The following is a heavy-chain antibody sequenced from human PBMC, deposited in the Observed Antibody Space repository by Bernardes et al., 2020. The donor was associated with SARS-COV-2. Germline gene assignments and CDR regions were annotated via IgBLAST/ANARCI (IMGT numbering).Heavy chain of an antibody. D-gene: IGHD3-3*01. V-gene: IGHV3-7*03. Sequence: GGSLRLSCAASGFTFSSYWMSWVRQAPGKGLEWVANIKQDGSEKYYVDSVKGRFTISRDNAKNSLYLQMNSLRAEDTAVYYCARDYGPYYDFWSGYYPPYYYYGMDVWGQGTTVTVSS. CDR1: GFTFSSYW. CDR3: ARDYGPYYDFWSGYYPPYYYYGMDV. J-gene: IGHJ6*02. CDR2: IKQDGSEK.